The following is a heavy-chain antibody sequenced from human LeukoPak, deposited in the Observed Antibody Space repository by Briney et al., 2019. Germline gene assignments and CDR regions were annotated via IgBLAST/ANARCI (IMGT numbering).Heavy chain of an antibody. J-gene: IGHJ4*02. CDR1: GFTFSSYG. CDR3: AKRGAEVGATVAPGDY. CDR2: ISGSGGST. Sequence: GGSLRFSCAASGFTFSSYGMSWVRQAPGKGLEWVSAISGSGGSTYYADSVKGRFTISSDNSKNTLYLQVNSLRAEDTAVYYCAKRGAEVGATVAPGDYWGQGTLVTVSS. V-gene: IGHV3-23*01. D-gene: IGHD1-26*01.